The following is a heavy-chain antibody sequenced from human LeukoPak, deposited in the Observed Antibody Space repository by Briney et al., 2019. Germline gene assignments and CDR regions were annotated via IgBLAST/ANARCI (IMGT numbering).Heavy chain of an antibody. CDR2: IYTSGST. CDR3: ARDFWSGYYTGEMDV. CDR1: GGSISSYY. D-gene: IGHD3-3*01. Sequence: SETLSLTCTVSGGSISSYYWSWIRQPAGKGLEWIGRIYTSGSTNYNPSLKSRVTMSVDTSKNQFSLKLSSVAAADTAVYYCARDFWSGYYTGEMDVWGQGTTVTVSS. J-gene: IGHJ6*02. V-gene: IGHV4-4*07.